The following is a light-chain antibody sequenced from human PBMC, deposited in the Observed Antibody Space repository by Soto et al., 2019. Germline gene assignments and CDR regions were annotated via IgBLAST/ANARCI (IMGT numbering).Light chain of an antibody. CDR3: AAWDDSLSGPV. CDR1: SSNIGSNY. V-gene: IGLV1-47*01. CDR2: RSN. Sequence: QPVLTQPPSASGAPGQRVTISCSGRSSNIGSNYICWFQQLPGTAPKLLMYRSNQRPSGVPDRFSGSKSGTSASLAISGLRSEDEADYYCAAWDDSLSGPVFGTGTKVPS. J-gene: IGLJ1*01.